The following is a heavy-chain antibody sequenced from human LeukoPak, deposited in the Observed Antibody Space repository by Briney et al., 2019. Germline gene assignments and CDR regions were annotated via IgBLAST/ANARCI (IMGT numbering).Heavy chain of an antibody. J-gene: IGHJ6*03. CDR2: IYYSGST. CDR1: GDSISTSSYY. Sequence: SETLSLTCSVSGDSISTSSYYWGWIRQPPGKGLEWIGTIYYSGSTYYNPSLTSRVAISVDTSKNQFSLKLSSVTAADTAVYYCARHKDYYYSYMDVWGKGTTVTISS. V-gene: IGHV4-39*01. CDR3: ARHKDYYYSYMDV.